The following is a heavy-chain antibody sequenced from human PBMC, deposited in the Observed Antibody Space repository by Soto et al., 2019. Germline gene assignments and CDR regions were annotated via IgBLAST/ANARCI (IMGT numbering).Heavy chain of an antibody. CDR1: GGTFSSST. D-gene: IGHD6-13*01. V-gene: IGHV1-69*04. J-gene: IGHJ5*02. CDR3: ARELAVSSSWYWFDP. CDR2: IIPILGIA. Sequence: SVKVSCKASGGTFSSSTISWVRQAPGQGLEWMGRIIPILGIANYAQKFQGRVTITADKSTSTAYMELSSLRSEDTAVYYCARELAVSSSWYWFDPWGQGTLVTVSS.